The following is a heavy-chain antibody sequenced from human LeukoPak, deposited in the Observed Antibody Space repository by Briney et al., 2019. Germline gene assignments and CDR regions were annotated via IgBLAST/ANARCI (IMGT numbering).Heavy chain of an antibody. CDR3: VIVYASSENWRFDY. CDR1: GFTFRKYW. J-gene: IGHJ4*02. V-gene: IGHV3-7*01. CDR2: IKQDGSEK. Sequence: GGSLRLSCAASGFTFRKYWMSWVRQAPGKGLDWVANIKQDGSEKYYVDSVKGRFTISRDNAKNSLYLQMNSLRAEDTAVYYCVIVYASSENWRFDYWGQGTLVTVSS. D-gene: IGHD2-8*01.